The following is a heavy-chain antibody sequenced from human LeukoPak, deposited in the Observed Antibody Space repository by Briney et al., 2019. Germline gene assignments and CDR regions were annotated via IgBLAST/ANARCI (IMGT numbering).Heavy chain of an antibody. CDR2: ISYDGSNK. Sequence: PGRSLRLSCAASGFTFSSYAMHWVRQAPGKGLEWVAVISYDGSNKYYADSVKGRFTISRDNSKNTLYLQMNSLRAEDTAVYYCARTNVGDYYMDVWGKGTTVAVSS. CDR3: ARTNVGDYYMDV. V-gene: IGHV3-30-3*01. D-gene: IGHD1-26*01. CDR1: GFTFSSYA. J-gene: IGHJ6*03.